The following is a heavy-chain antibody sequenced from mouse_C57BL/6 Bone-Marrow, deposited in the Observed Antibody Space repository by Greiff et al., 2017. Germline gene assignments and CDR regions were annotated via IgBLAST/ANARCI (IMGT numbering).Heavy chain of an antibody. CDR3: ARDYYGSSLYFDY. CDR1: GFTFSDYG. D-gene: IGHD1-1*01. Sequence: EVNVVESGGGLVKPGGSLKLSCAASGFTFSDYGMHWVRQAPEKGLEWVAYISSGSSTIYYADTVKGRFTISRDNAKNTLFLQMTSLRSEDTAMYYCARDYYGSSLYFDYWGQGTTLTVSS. J-gene: IGHJ2*01. V-gene: IGHV5-17*01. CDR2: ISSGSSTI.